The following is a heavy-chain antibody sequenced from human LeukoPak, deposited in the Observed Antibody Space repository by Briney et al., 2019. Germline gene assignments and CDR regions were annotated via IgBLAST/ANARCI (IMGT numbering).Heavy chain of an antibody. V-gene: IGHV1-18*01. CDR1: GYTFTSYG. CDR3: ATPGGISYYDSSGFDI. Sequence: GASVKVSCKASGYTFTSYGISWVRQAPGQGLEWMGWISAYNGNTNYAQKLQGRVTMTTDTSTSTAYMELRSLRSDDTAVYYCATPGGISYYDSSGFDIWGQGTMVTVSS. J-gene: IGHJ3*02. CDR2: ISAYNGNT. D-gene: IGHD3-22*01.